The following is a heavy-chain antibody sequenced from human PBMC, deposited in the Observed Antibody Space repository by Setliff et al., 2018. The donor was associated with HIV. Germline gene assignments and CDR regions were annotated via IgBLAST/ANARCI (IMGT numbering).Heavy chain of an antibody. CDR1: GGAISSNKW. CDR2: ISHSGTA. V-gene: IGHV4-4*02. D-gene: IGHD1-1*01. CDR3: ARATRRNDAFDI. Sequence: KPSETLSLTCTVSGGAISSNKWWSWVRQSPGKGLEWIGEISHSGTANYNASLKSRVTMSIDKSTDQFSLKMRSVTAADTAVYYCARATRRNDAFDIWGQGTMVT. J-gene: IGHJ3*02.